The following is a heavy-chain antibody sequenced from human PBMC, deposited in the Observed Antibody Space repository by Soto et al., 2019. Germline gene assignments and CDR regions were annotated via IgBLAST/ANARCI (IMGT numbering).Heavy chain of an antibody. CDR2: IYWDDDK. CDR3: AHTPFKIRYSSGWSRPYGMDV. J-gene: IGHJ6*02. CDR1: GFSLSTSVVG. V-gene: IGHV2-5*02. Sequence: GPTLVNATQTLTLTCTFSGFSLSTSVVGVGWIRQPPGKALEWLALIYWDDDKRYSPSLKSRLTITKDTSKNQVVLTMTNMDPVDTATYYCAHTPFKIRYSSGWSRPYGMDVWGQGTTVTVSS. D-gene: IGHD6-19*01.